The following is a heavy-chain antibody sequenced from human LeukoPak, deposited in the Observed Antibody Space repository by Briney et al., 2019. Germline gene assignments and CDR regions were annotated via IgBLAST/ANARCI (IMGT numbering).Heavy chain of an antibody. D-gene: IGHD1-7*01. CDR1: GYSFTSYW. CDR2: INPDDSDT. V-gene: IGHV5-51*01. J-gene: IGHJ6*02. Sequence: GESLKISCKASGYSFTSYWIGWVRQMPGKGLEWMGIINPDDSDTKYSPSFQGQVTISADKSISTAYLRWSSLKASDTAMYYCARQLELQNYYGMDVWGQGTTVTVSS. CDR3: ARQLELQNYYGMDV.